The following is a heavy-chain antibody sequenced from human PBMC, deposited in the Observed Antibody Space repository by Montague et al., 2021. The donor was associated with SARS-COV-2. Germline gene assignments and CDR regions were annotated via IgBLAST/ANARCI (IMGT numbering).Heavy chain of an antibody. CDR1: GGSISSSSYY. Sequence: SETLSLTCTVSGGSISSSSYYWGWIRQPPGKGLEWIGSIYYSGSTYYNPSLKSRVTISVDTSKNQFSLKLSSVTAADTAVYYCARVGRQQLAPPYYYYYGMDVWGQGTTVTVSS. CDR2: IYYSGST. CDR3: ARVGRQQLAPPYYYYYGMDV. D-gene: IGHD6-13*01. J-gene: IGHJ6*02. V-gene: IGHV4-39*07.